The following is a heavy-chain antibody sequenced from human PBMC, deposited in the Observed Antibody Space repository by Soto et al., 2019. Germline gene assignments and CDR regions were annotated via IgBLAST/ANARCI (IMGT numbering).Heavy chain of an antibody. J-gene: IGHJ2*01. CDR2: ISGDSGRT. V-gene: IGHV3-23*01. D-gene: IGHD2-21*02. CDR1: GLTFGNYA. CDR3: AVTPNCGRDCSAASYWYFEI. Sequence: EVQLLESGGGLVQPGGSVRLSCAASGLTFGNYAMSWVRQAPGKGLEWVSAISGDSGRTYYADSVKGRFTISRDHSKNTLYLQMNTLRAEDTAVYYCAVTPNCGRDCSAASYWYFEIWGRGTLVTVSS.